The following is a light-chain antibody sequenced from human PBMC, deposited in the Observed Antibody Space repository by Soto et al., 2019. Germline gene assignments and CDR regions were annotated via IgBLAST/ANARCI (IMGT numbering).Light chain of an antibody. CDR1: QSLVHSDGNTY. V-gene: IGKV2-30*02. CDR3: MQGTHWPPR. CDR2: HVS. Sequence: DVVMTQSPLSLPVTLGQPDSISCRSSQSLVHSDGNTYLNWFQQRPGQSPRRLIYHVSKRDSGVPDRVSGSGSGTDFTLKISRVEAEDGGVYYCMQGTHWPPRFGAGTKVDIK. J-gene: IGKJ4*01.